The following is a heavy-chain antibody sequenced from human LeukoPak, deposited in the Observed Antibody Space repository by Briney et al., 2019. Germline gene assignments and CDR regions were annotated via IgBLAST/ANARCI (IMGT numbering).Heavy chain of an antibody. D-gene: IGHD3-3*01. CDR2: IYYSGST. CDR1: GGSISRSSYC. J-gene: IGHJ6*03. V-gene: IGHV4-39*01. Sequence: SEALSLTCTVSGGSISRSSYCWGWIRQPPGKGLEWIGTIYYSGSTYYNPSLKSRVTISVDTSKNQFSLTLSSVTAADTAVYYCARLFGVPISGVVRGCYYMDVWGKGTTVTVSS. CDR3: ARLFGVPISGVVRGCYYMDV.